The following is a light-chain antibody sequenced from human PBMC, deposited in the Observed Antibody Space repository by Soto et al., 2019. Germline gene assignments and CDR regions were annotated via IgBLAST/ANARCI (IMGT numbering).Light chain of an antibody. Sequence: IQLTQSPSSLSASVGDRVTITCQASHDIINYLNWFQQKPGEAPKLLIFDAFKLETGVPSRFSGSGSGTDFTLTISSLQPEDIATYYCQQYDNLSVTFGGGTKVDIK. CDR3: QQYDNLSVT. J-gene: IGKJ4*01. CDR1: HDIINY. V-gene: IGKV1-33*01. CDR2: DAF.